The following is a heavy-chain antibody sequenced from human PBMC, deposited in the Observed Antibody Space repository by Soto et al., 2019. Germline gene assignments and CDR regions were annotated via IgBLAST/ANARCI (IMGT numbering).Heavy chain of an antibody. CDR1: GGSISSYY. Sequence: PSETLSLTCTVSGGSISSYYWTWIRRPPGKEPEWIAYIYYTGSTSYNPSLKSRVTISLDTSKNQFSLNLSSVTAADTAVYYCGRHHRYCTGGSCYAIDSWGQGTLVNVSS. J-gene: IGHJ4*02. CDR3: GRHHRYCTGGSCYAIDS. D-gene: IGHD2-15*01. CDR2: IYYTGST. V-gene: IGHV4-59*08.